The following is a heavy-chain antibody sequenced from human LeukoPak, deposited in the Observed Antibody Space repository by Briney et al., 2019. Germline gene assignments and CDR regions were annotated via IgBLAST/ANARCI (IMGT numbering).Heavy chain of an antibody. D-gene: IGHD2-21*01. J-gene: IGHJ6*02. CDR3: TRGNMSPGSFHGMDV. CDR2: IHQSGST. V-gene: IGHV4-39*07. CDR1: GGSISSSYYY. Sequence: SETLSLTCTVSGGSISSSYYYWGWIRQPPGKGLEWVGEIHQSGSTNYNPSLRSRVIISVDTSKNQFSVRLRSVTAADTAMYFCTRGNMSPGSFHGMDVWGQGTMVT.